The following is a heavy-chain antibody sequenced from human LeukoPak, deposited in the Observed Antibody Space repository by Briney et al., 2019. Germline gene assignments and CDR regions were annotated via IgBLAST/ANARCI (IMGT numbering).Heavy chain of an antibody. V-gene: IGHV3-48*01. CDR2: ISSSSSTI. J-gene: IGHJ4*02. D-gene: IGHD2-2*01. CDR1: GFTFSSYS. CDR3: ARATKYQLPHSDY. Sequence: PGGSLRLSCAASGFTFSSYSMNWVRQAPGKGLEWVSYISSSSSTIYYADSVKGRFTISRDNAKNSLYLQMNSLRAEDTAVYYCARATKYQLPHSDYWGQGTLVTVSS.